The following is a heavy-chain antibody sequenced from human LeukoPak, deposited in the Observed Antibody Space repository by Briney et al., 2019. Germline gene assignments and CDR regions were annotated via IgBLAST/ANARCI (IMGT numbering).Heavy chain of an antibody. CDR3: ARRFSQSDCWSGYYTFYFDY. CDR2: IYTGDSDT. Sequence: GESLMISCKGSGYSFTSYWIGWVRQMPGKGVEWMGIIYTGDSDTRYSPYLQGYVTISADKSISTAYLQWSSLKASDTAMYYCARRFSQSDCWSGYYTFYFDYWGQVTLVTVSS. J-gene: IGHJ4*02. D-gene: IGHD3-3*01. CDR1: GYSFTSYW. V-gene: IGHV5-51*01.